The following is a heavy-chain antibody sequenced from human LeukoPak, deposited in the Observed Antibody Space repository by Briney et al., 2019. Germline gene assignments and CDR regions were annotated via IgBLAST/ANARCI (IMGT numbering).Heavy chain of an antibody. CDR3: AKGYKVTTYDVDVFDI. CDR1: GFTFSSYA. CDR2: ISGSGGST. Sequence: GGSLRLSCAASGFTFSSYAMSWVRQAPGNGLEGVSTISGSGGSTYYADSVKGRFTISRDNSKNTLYLQMNSLRAEDTAVYYCAKGYKVTTYDVDVFDIWGQGTMVTVSS. V-gene: IGHV3-23*01. D-gene: IGHD4-17*01. J-gene: IGHJ3*02.